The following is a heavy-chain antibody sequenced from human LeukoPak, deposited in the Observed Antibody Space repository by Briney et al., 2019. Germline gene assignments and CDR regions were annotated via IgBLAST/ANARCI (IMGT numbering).Heavy chain of an antibody. CDR2: INPSDGGT. Sequence: ASVKVCCTASGYTVTGYYFHWVRHAPGQGPEWMGWINPSDGGTNYAQKFQGRVTMTRDTSINTAYMDLSSLRSDDTAVYYCARSDKCTTCSIDYWGQGTLVTVSS. CDR3: ARSDKCTTCSIDY. J-gene: IGHJ4*02. CDR1: GYTVTGYY. V-gene: IGHV1-2*02. D-gene: IGHD2-2*01.